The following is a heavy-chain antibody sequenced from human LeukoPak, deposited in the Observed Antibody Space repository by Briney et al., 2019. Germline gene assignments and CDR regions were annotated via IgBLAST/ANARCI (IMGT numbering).Heavy chain of an antibody. Sequence: ASVKVSCKPSGYTFIDHYLHWVRQAPGQGLEWMGWISAYNGNTNYAQKLQGRVTMTTDTSTSTAYMELRSLRSDDTAVYYCAKHYYDSSGYYSPGEYYYYMDVWGKGTTVTVSS. CDR3: AKHYYDSSGYYSPGEYYYYMDV. V-gene: IGHV1-18*04. CDR2: ISAYNGNT. CDR1: GYTFIDHY. D-gene: IGHD3-22*01. J-gene: IGHJ6*03.